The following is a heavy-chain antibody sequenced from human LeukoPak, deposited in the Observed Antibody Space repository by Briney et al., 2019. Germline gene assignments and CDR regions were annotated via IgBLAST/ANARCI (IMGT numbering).Heavy chain of an antibody. D-gene: IGHD3-10*02. J-gene: IGHJ6*04. CDR2: FISIFGTA. V-gene: IGHV1-69*13. Sequence: ASVKVSCKASGGTFNNYAISWVRQAPGQGLEWMGGFISIFGTAKYAQKFQGRVTITADESTSTAYMDLSSLRSEDTAVYYCAELGITMIGGVWGKGTTVTTSS. CDR1: GGTFNNYA. CDR3: AELGITMIGGV.